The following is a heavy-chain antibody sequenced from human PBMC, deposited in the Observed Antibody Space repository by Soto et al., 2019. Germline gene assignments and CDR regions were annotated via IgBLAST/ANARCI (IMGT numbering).Heavy chain of an antibody. CDR1: GVSISSSNW. V-gene: IGHV4-4*02. D-gene: IGHD4-17*01. CDR3: ARATTTVTTSYWLDP. J-gene: IGHJ5*02. Sequence: LSLTCAVSGVSISSSNWWSWVRQPPGKGLEWIGEIYHSGSTNYNPSLKSRVTISVDKSKNQFSLKLSSVTAADTAVYYCARATTTVTTSYWLDPRGKGPLVPVSS. CDR2: IYHSGST.